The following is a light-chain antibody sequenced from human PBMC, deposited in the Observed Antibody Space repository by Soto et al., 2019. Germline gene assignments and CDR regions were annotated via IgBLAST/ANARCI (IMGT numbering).Light chain of an antibody. J-gene: IGKJ1*01. Sequence: EIVLTQSPGTLSLSPGERATLSCRASQSVSSIFLAWYQHKPGQAPRLLIYGASTRDTGIPDRISGSGSETDFILTISRLEPEDVAVYYCQQYGSSPRTFGHGTRVEI. CDR3: QQYGSSPRT. CDR1: QSVSSIF. V-gene: IGKV3-20*01. CDR2: GAS.